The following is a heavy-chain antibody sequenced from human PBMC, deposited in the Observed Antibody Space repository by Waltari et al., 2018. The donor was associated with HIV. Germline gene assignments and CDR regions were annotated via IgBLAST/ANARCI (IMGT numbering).Heavy chain of an antibody. CDR2: ISAYDGNK. J-gene: IGHJ6*02. Sequence: VQLVQSGPEMRKPGASVKISCRASGFTFTNYVFSWVRRAPGQGLEWLGWISAYDGNKDSAQKVKGRITLTTDTSTTTAYLEVRSLRSDDTAIYHCVRGGGSWLYDMYYYQGLDVWGQGTTVIVSS. V-gene: IGHV1-18*01. CDR3: VRGGGSWLYDMYYYQGLDV. D-gene: IGHD2-8*01. CDR1: GFTFTNYV.